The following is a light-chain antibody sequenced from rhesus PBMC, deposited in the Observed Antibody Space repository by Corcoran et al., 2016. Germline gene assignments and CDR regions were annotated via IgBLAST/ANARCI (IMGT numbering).Light chain of an antibody. V-gene: IGKV1S14*01. Sequence: DIQMTQSPSSLSASVGDTVTITCRASQGISNNLAWYQQKPGKAPKPLIYFASNLESGVPSRFSGSGSGTDYTLTINSLQPEDFAIYYCQQHNSNPPTFGQGTKVEIK. CDR1: QGISNN. CDR2: FAS. J-gene: IGKJ1*01. CDR3: QQHNSNPPT.